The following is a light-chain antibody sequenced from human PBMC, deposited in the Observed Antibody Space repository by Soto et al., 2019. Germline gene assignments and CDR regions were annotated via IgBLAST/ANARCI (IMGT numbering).Light chain of an antibody. CDR2: EVN. J-gene: IGLJ3*02. CDR1: SSDVGFYNY. CDR3: TSYAGYNNPVV. V-gene: IGLV2-8*01. Sequence: QSVLTQPPSASGSPGQSVTISCTGTSSDVGFYNYVSWYQQHPDKAPQLMIYEVNKRPSGVPDRFPGSKSGNTASLTVSGLQTDDEADYYCTSYAGYNNPVVFGGGTKVTV.